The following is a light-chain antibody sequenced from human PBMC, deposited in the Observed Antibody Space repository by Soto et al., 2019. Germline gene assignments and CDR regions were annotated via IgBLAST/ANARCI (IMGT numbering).Light chain of an antibody. CDR2: DVT. V-gene: IGLV2-14*03. CDR3: TSYRNSRVV. Sequence: QSVPTQPASMSGSPGQSITISCTGTSGDVGDYVSWYQQHPGKAPKVMIYDVTNRPSGVSDRFSGSKSGNTASLTISGLQAEDEAGYYCTSYRNSRVVFGGGTKLTVL. J-gene: IGLJ3*02. CDR1: SGDVGDY.